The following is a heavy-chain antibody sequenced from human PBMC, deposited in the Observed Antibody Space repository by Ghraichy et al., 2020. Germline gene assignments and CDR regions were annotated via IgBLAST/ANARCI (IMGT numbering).Heavy chain of an antibody. Sequence: GGSLRLSCAASGFTFSNAWMSWVRQAPGKGLEWVGRIKSKTDGGTTDYAAPVKGRFTISRDDSKNTLYLQMNSLKTEDTAVYYCTTERLLWFRELWDAFDIWGQGTMVTVSS. CDR1: GFTFSNAW. CDR2: IKSKTDGGTT. D-gene: IGHD3-10*01. V-gene: IGHV3-15*01. CDR3: TTERLLWFRELWDAFDI. J-gene: IGHJ3*02.